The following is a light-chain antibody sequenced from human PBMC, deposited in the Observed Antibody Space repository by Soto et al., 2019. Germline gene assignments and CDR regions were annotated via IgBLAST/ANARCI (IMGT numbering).Light chain of an antibody. CDR1: QGVGSAW. J-gene: IGKJ1*01. CDR2: SPS. CDR3: QQYGSPLWT. V-gene: IGKV3-20*01. Sequence: ENVLTQSPGTLSLSPGERATLSCRASQGVGSAWLAWYQQKPGQAPRLLLYSPSTRATGIPDRFSGSGSGTDFTLTISRLEPEDFAVYYCQQYGSPLWTFGQGTKVEVK.